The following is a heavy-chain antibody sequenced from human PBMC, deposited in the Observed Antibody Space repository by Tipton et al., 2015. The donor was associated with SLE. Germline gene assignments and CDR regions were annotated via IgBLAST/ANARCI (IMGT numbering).Heavy chain of an antibody. J-gene: IGHJ3*02. CDR1: GYTFTSYG. D-gene: IGHD2-8*02. Sequence: QSGAEVKKPGASVKVSCKASGYTFTSYGISWVRQAPGQGLEWMGWISTYNSNTNYAQKLQARVTMTTDTSTSTAYMELRSLRSDDTAVYYCAGNKSGGVCDIWGQGTMVNVSS. CDR2: ISTYNSNT. V-gene: IGHV1-18*01. CDR3: AGNKSGGVCDI.